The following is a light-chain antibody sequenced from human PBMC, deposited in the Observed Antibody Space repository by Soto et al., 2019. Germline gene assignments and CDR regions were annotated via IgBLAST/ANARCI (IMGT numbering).Light chain of an antibody. CDR2: GAS. J-gene: IGKJ1*01. V-gene: IGKV3-15*01. CDR1: QSINSN. CDR3: QQYENWPWT. Sequence: EKVMTQSPATLSVSLGERATLSCRASQSINSNLAWYQQKPGQAPRLLIYGASTRATDIPDRFSGSGSGTEFTLTIRSLQSEDLVVYYCQQYENWPWTFGQGTKVEIK.